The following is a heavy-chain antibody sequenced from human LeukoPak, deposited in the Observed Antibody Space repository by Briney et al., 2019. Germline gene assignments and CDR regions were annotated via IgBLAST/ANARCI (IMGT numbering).Heavy chain of an antibody. Sequence: SETLSLTCAVYGGSFSGYYWSWIRQPPGKGLEWIGEINHSGSTNYNPSLKSRVTISVDTSKNQFPLKLSSVTAADTAVYYCASLYSSGWPDYWGQGTLVTVSS. J-gene: IGHJ4*02. CDR2: INHSGST. CDR3: ASLYSSGWPDY. V-gene: IGHV4-34*01. D-gene: IGHD6-19*01. CDR1: GGSFSGYY.